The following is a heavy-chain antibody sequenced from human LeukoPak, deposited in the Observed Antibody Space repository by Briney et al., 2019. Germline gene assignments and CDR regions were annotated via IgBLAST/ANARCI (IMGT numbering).Heavy chain of an antibody. D-gene: IGHD1-26*01. CDR1: GGSISSSDYY. CDR2: ISSSGSP. CDR3: ARRTSNPVGAIDY. V-gene: IGHV4-39*01. J-gene: IGHJ4*02. Sequence: SETLSLTWTVSGGSISSSDYYWGWIRQLPGKGLEWIGAISSSGSPYYNPSLKSRVTISVDSSMNQFSLKLSSVTAADTAVYYCARRTSNPVGAIDYWGQGALVTVSS.